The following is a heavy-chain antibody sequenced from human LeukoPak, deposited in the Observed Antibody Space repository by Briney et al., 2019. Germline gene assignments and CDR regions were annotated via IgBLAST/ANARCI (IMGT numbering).Heavy chain of an antibody. CDR3: TIHMIVVANFDY. D-gene: IGHD3-22*01. CDR2: IKSKTDGGTP. V-gene: IGHV3-15*01. Sequence: PGGSLRLSCAASGFTFNNAWMNWVRQAPGKGLEWVGRIKSKTDGGTPDYAAPVKGRFTISRDDSKNTLYLQMNSLATEDTAVYYCTIHMIVVANFDYWGQGTLVTVSS. J-gene: IGHJ4*02. CDR1: GFTFNNAW.